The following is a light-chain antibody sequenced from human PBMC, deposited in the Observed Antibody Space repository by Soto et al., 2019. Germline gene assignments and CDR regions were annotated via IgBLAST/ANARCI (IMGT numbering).Light chain of an antibody. J-gene: IGKJ3*01. CDR3: HQSGISPLT. V-gene: IGKV3-20*01. CDR1: QSVASSS. Sequence: EIVLTQSPGTLSLSPGERATLSCRASQSVASSSIAWYQQRLGQAPRLLIYGASNRATGIPDRFSGSGSGTDFTLTFSRLDPEDFAVYYCHQSGISPLTFGPGTRVDVK. CDR2: GAS.